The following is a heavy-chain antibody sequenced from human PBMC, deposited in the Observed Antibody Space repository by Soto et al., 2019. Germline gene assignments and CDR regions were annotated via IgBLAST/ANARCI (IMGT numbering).Heavy chain of an antibody. J-gene: IGHJ4*02. D-gene: IGHD4-17*01. V-gene: IGHV4-39*01. Sequence: ASETLSLTCTVSGGSISSSSYYWGWIRQPPGKGLEWIGSIYYSGSTYYNPSLKSRVTISVDTSKNQFSLKLSSVTAADTAVYYCARRTEYGDHDYWGQGTLVTVSS. CDR2: IYYSGST. CDR3: ARRTEYGDHDY. CDR1: GGSISSSSYY.